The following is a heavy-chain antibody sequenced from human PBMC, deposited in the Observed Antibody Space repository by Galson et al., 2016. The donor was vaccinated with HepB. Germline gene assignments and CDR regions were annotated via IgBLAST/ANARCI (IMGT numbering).Heavy chain of an antibody. V-gene: IGHV3-21*01. CDR1: GFTFNSYT. D-gene: IGHD1-26*01. CDR2: ISISSSYI. CDR3: ARGSYWLLQHGDYFDY. J-gene: IGHJ4*02. Sequence: SLRLPCAASGFTFNSYTMNWVRQAPGKGLEWVSSISISSSYIYYADSAKGRFTISRGNAKNSLYLQMNSLRAEDTAVYYCARGSYWLLQHGDYFDYWGQGTLVTVSS.